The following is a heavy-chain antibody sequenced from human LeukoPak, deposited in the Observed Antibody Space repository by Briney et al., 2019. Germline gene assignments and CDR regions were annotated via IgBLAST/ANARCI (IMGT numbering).Heavy chain of an antibody. CDR2: ISAYNGNT. CDR1: GYTFTSYG. D-gene: IGHD1-26*01. Sequence: ALVKVSCKASGYTFTSYGISWVRQAPGQGLEWMGWISAYNGNTNYAQKLQGRVTMTTDTSTSTAYMELRSLRSDDTAVYYCARRPVGATKRPAFDIWGQGTMVTVSS. CDR3: ARRPVGATKRPAFDI. V-gene: IGHV1-18*01. J-gene: IGHJ3*02.